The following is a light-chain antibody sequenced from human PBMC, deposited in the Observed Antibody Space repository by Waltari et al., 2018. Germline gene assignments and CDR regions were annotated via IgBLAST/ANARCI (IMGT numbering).Light chain of an antibody. CDR3: QSYDSSLTAWV. J-gene: IGLJ3*02. CDR2: LNT. CDR1: SSTPGAGYD. Sequence: QSVLTQPPSVSGAPGQRVTISCTGSSSTPGAGYDVHWYQQLPGTVPNLLIYLNTNRPSGVPDRISASKSGTSASLAITGLQAEDEADYYCQSYDSSLTAWVFGGGTKLTVL. V-gene: IGLV1-40*01.